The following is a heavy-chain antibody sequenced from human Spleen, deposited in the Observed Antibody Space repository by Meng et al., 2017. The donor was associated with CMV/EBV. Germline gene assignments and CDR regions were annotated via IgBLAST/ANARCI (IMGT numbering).Heavy chain of an antibody. D-gene: IGHD2-15*01. CDR3: ARVRRVVVVITATGTTFDI. CDR2: IYYSGST. Sequence: SWIRQSPGKGLEWIGYIYYSGSTYYNPSLKSRVTMSVDKSKNQFSLKLSSVTAADTAVYYCARVRRVVVVITATGTTFDIWGQGTMVTVSS. J-gene: IGHJ3*02. V-gene: IGHV4-30-4*08.